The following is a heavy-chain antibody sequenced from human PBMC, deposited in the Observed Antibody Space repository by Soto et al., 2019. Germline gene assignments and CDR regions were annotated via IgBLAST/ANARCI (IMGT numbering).Heavy chain of an antibody. V-gene: IGHV4-34*01. Sequence: QVQLQQWGAGLLKPSETLSLTCAVYGGSFSGYYWSWIRQPPGKGLEWIGEINHSGSTNYNPSLKSRVPISVATSKNQFSLKLSSVTAADTAVYYCASRRDCSGGSCYGMDVWGQGTPVTVSS. CDR3: ASRRDCSGGSCYGMDV. CDR2: INHSGST. CDR1: GGSFSGYY. D-gene: IGHD2-15*01. J-gene: IGHJ6*02.